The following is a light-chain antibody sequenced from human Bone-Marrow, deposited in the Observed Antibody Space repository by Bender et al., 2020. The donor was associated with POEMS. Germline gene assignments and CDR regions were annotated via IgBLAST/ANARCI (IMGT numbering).Light chain of an antibody. CDR3: SSYTTISARV. CDR1: SSDVGGYNL. V-gene: IGLV2-14*03. CDR2: DDS. Sequence: QSALTQPASVSGSPGQSITISCTGTSSDVGGYNLVSWYQQHPGKVPKVMIYDDSNRPSGVSNRFSGSKSGNTASLTISGLQAEDEADYYCSSYTTISARVFGGGTKVTVL. J-gene: IGLJ2*01.